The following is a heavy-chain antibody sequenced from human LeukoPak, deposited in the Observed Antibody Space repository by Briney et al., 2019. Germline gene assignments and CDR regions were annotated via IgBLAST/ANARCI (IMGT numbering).Heavy chain of an antibody. J-gene: IGHJ6*04. CDR2: ISAYNGNT. CDR3: ARDRGKVITMVRGNYGMDV. V-gene: IGHV1-18*04. Sequence: ASVTVSFKASGYTFTSYGTSWVRQAPGHGHEWMGWISAYNGNTNYAQKHQGRVTMTTDTSTSTAYMELRSLRSDDTAVYYCARDRGKVITMVRGNYGMDVWGKGTTVTVSS. CDR1: GYTFTSYG. D-gene: IGHD3-10*01.